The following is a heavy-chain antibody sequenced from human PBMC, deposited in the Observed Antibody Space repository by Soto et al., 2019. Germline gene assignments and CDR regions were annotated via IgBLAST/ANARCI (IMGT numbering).Heavy chain of an antibody. V-gene: IGHV2-26*01. J-gene: IGHJ4*02. Sequence: QVTLKESGPVLVKPTETLTLTCTVSGFSLSNARMGVSWLRQPPGKALEWLAHIFSNDEKSYSTSLKSRLTISKDTSKSQVVLTMTNMDPVDTATYYCARMKKGHYDFWSGYFFDYWGQGTLVTVSS. D-gene: IGHD3-3*01. CDR1: GFSLSNARMG. CDR2: IFSNDEK. CDR3: ARMKKGHYDFWSGYFFDY.